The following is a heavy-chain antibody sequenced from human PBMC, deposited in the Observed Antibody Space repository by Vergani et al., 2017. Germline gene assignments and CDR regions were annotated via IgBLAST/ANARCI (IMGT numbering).Heavy chain of an antibody. CDR1: GFTFSSYS. V-gene: IGHV3-7*01. CDR2: IKQDGSEK. CDR3: ARGALRYFDWLPTGPDY. D-gene: IGHD3-9*01. Sequence: EVQLLESGGGLVQPGGSLRLSCAASGFTFSSYSMNWVRQAPGKGLEWVANIKQDGSEKYYVDSVKGRFTISRDNAKNSLYLQMNSLRAEDTAVYYCARGALRYFDWLPTGPDYWGQGTLVTVSS. J-gene: IGHJ4*02.